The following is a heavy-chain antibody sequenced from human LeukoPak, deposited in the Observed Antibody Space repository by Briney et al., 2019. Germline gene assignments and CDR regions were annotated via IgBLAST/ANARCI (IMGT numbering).Heavy chain of an antibody. CDR2: ISAYNGNT. D-gene: IGHD2-15*01. CDR3: ARSGYCSGGSCWGSFDY. CDR1: GYTFTSYG. J-gene: IGHJ4*02. Sequence: ASVKVSCKASGYTFTSYGISWVRQAPGQGLEWMGWISAYNGNTNYAQKLQGRVTMTTDTSTSTAYMELRSLRSDDTAVYYCARSGYCSGGSCWGSFDYWGQGTLVIVSS. V-gene: IGHV1-18*01.